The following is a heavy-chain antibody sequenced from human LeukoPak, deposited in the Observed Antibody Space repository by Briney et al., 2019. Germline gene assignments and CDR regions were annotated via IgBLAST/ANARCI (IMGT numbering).Heavy chain of an antibody. CDR3: ALLAVASDFDY. J-gene: IGHJ4*02. D-gene: IGHD6-19*01. CDR1: GFTVITND. V-gene: IGHV3-48*03. CDR2: ISSGASTM. Sequence: GGSLRLSCAASGFTVITNDMTWVRQAPGKGLEWVSYISSGASTMYYADSVKGRFTISRDNARNSLFLQMNSLRAEDTAVYYCALLAVASDFDYWGQGTLVTVSS.